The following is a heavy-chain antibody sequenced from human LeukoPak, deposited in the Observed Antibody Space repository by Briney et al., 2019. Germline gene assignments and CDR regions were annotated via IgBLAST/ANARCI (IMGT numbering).Heavy chain of an antibody. D-gene: IGHD4-17*01. J-gene: IGHJ4*02. Sequence: SETLSLICTVSGGSISSYYWSWIRLPPGKGLEWLGYVYKSGSTKYNPSLKSRVTISVDTSKNQFSLKLSSVTAADTAVYYCARADYGDYWDYWGQGTLVTVSS. V-gene: IGHV4-59*01. CDR1: GGSISSYY. CDR3: ARADYGDYWDY. CDR2: VYKSGST.